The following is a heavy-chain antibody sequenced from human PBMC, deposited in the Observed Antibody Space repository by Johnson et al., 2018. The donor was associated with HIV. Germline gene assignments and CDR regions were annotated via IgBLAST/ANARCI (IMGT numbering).Heavy chain of an antibody. V-gene: IGHV3-30*04. D-gene: IGHD5-12*01. CDR1: GFTFRTYA. Sequence: QVQLVESGGGVVQPGRSLRLSCAVSGFTFRTYAMHWVRQAPGKGLEWVAVLSYDGSNKFYADSAKGRFTISRDNSKNTLYLQMNSLRAEDTALYYCARFGYSGYEGDAFDIWGQGTMVTVSS. J-gene: IGHJ3*02. CDR3: ARFGYSGYEGDAFDI. CDR2: LSYDGSNK.